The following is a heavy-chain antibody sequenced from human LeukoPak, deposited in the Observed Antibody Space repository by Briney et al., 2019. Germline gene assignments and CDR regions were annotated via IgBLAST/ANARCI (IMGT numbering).Heavy chain of an antibody. J-gene: IGHJ5*02. CDR2: IYYSGST. CDR1: GGSISSGDYY. D-gene: IGHD2-2*01. CDR3: ARACRAPYQLLWVWFDP. Sequence: PSQTLSLTCTVSGGSISSGDYYWRWTRQPPGKGLEWIGYIYYSGSTYYNPSLKSRVTISVDTSKNQFSLKLSSVTAADTAVYYCARACRAPYQLLWVWFDPWGQGTLVTVSS. V-gene: IGHV4-30-4*08.